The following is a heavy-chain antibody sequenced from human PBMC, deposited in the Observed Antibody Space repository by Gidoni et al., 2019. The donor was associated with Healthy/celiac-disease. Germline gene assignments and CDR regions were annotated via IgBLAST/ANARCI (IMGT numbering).Heavy chain of an antibody. CDR2: TRNKANSYTT. D-gene: IGHD6-13*01. CDR3: ASSMIAAAGPMDY. J-gene: IGHJ4*02. CDR1: GFTFRYHY. V-gene: IGHV3-72*01. Sequence: EVQLVESGGGLVQPGGSLSLSCAASGFTFRYHYMDWVRHAPGKGLEWVGRTRNKANSYTTEYAASVKGRFTISRDDSKNSLYLQMNSLKTEDTAVYYCASSMIAAAGPMDYWGQGTLVTVSS.